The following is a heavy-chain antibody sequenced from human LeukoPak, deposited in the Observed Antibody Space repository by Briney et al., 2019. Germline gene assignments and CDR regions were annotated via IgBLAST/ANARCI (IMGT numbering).Heavy chain of an antibody. Sequence: GGSLRLSCAASGFTFSRCGMNWVRQAPGKGLEWVSYISTSSSTIYYADSVKGRFTISRDNAKNSLSLQMNSLRAEDTAVYYCARESVDYYYMDVWGKGTTVTVSS. CDR1: GFTFSRCG. V-gene: IGHV3-48*01. CDR3: ARESVDYYYMDV. CDR2: ISTSSSTI. J-gene: IGHJ6*03.